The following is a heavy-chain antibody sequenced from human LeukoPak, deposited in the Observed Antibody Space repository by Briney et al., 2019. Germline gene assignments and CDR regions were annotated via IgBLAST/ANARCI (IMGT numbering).Heavy chain of an antibody. CDR3: ATDYYDSSGYLLDY. D-gene: IGHD3-22*01. CDR2: FDPEDGET. CDR1: GYTLTELS. Sequence: ASVKVSCEVSGYTLTELSMHWVRQAPGKGLEWMGGFDPEDGETIYAQKFQGRVTMTEDTSTDTAYMELSSLRSEDTAVYYCATDYYDSSGYLLDYWGQGTLVTVSS. V-gene: IGHV1-24*01. J-gene: IGHJ4*02.